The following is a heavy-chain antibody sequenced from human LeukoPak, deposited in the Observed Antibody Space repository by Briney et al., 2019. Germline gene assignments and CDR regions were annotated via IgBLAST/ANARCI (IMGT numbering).Heavy chain of an antibody. Sequence: SETLSLTCAVYGGSFSGYYWSWIRQPPGKGLEWIGEINHSGSTNYNPSLKSRVTISVDTSKNQFSLKLSSVTAADTAVYYCARVGPSAGAIVVVPAARILFDYWGQGTLVTVSS. V-gene: IGHV4-34*01. CDR1: GGSFSGYY. CDR3: ARVGPSAGAIVVVPAARILFDY. D-gene: IGHD2-2*01. J-gene: IGHJ4*02. CDR2: INHSGST.